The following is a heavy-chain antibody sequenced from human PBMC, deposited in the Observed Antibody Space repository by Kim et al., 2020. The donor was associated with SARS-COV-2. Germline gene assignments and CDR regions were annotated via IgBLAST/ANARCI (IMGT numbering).Heavy chain of an antibody. D-gene: IGHD3-10*01. CDR1: GGSFSGYY. CDR3: ARRLSNTSGWGSHYCDL. J-gene: IGHJ4*02. CDR2: INHSGRT. V-gene: IGHV4-34*01. Sequence: SETLSLTCAVYGGSFSGYYWSWIRQPPGKGLEWIGEINHSGRTNYNPSLKSRVTISVDTSKNQFSLKRTSVTAADTAVYYCARRLSNTSGWGSHYCDLWGQGILVTVSS.